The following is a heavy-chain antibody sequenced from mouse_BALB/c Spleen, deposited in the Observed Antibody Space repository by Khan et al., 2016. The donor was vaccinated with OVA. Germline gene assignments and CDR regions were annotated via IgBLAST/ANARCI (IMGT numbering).Heavy chain of an antibody. Sequence: QIQLVQSGPELKKPGETVRISCKASGYTFTDYSMNWVKQAPGKDFKWMGWINTETGEPTYADDFKGRFAFSLETSASTAYLQINNLKNEDTAIYFCAKQYDLAMDYWGQGTSVTVSS. D-gene: IGHD2-14*01. CDR3: AKQYDLAMDY. CDR2: INTETGEP. CDR1: GYTFTDYS. J-gene: IGHJ4*01. V-gene: IGHV9-2-1*01.